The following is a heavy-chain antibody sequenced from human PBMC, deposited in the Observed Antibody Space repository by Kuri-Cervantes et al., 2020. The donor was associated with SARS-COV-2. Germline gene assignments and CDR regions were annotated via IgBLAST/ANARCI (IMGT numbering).Heavy chain of an antibody. V-gene: IGHV3-30*18. D-gene: IGHD3-16*01. Sequence: GGSLRLSCAASGFTFSSYGMHWVRRALGKGLEWVAVISYDGSNKYYADSVKGRFTISRDNSKNTLYLQMNSLRAEDTAVYYCAKGPRESFGYWGQGTLVTVSS. J-gene: IGHJ4*02. CDR3: AKGPRESFGY. CDR1: GFTFSSYG. CDR2: ISYDGSNK.